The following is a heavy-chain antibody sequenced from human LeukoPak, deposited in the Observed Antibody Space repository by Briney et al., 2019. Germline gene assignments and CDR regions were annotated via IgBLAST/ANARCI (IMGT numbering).Heavy chain of an antibody. Sequence: GGSLRLSCSASGFTFSNYAMHWVRQAPGKVLEYVSAISSHGGSTYYADSVKGRFTISRDNSKNTLYLQMSSLRAEETAVYYCVKDRGTTVTPTYDYWGQGTLVTVSS. D-gene: IGHD4-17*01. V-gene: IGHV3-64D*09. CDR1: GFTFSNYA. CDR2: ISSHGGST. CDR3: VKDRGTTVTPTYDY. J-gene: IGHJ4*02.